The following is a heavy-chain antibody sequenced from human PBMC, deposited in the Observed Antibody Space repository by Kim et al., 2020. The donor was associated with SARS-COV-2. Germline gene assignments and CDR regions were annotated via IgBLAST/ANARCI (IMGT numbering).Heavy chain of an antibody. CDR2: INFDGTTT. CDR1: GFTFGSYW. CDR3: VRVFNPQWFANRYSYLDK. D-gene: IGHD3-10*01. V-gene: IGHV3-74*01. J-gene: IGHJ4*03. Sequence: GGSLRLSCVASGFTFGSYWMHWVRQAPGKGLLWVSNINFDGTTTTYADSVKGRFTISRDNAKNTLFLQMNSLRAEDTAVYYCVRVFNPQWFANRYSYLDKWGQGTLVTVSS.